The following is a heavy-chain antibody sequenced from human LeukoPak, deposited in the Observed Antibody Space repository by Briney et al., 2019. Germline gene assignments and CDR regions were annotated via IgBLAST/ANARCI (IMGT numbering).Heavy chain of an antibody. CDR3: ARGGGSYFGLYFDY. J-gene: IGHJ4*02. CDR1: GYTFTGYY. D-gene: IGHD1-26*01. CDR2: INPNSGGT. Sequence: APVKVSCKASGYTFTGYYMHWVRQAPGQGLEWMGWINPNSGGTNYAQKFQGRVTMTRDTSISTAYMELSRLRSDDTAVYYCARGGGSYFGLYFDYWGQGTLVTVSS. V-gene: IGHV1-2*02.